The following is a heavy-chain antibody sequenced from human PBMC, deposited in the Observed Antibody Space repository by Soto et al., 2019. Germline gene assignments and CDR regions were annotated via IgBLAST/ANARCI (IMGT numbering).Heavy chain of an antibody. J-gene: IGHJ4*02. Sequence: EVQLVESGGGLVQPGGSLRLSCAASGFIFDDFAMHWVRQAPGKGLEWVSGLSWNGATIVYAASVKGRFTISRDNAKNALYMEMNSLRPEDTALYFCVKVLNWPGPFDSWGQGTLVTVSS. CDR2: LSWNGATI. D-gene: IGHD1-20*01. V-gene: IGHV3-9*01. CDR3: VKVLNWPGPFDS. CDR1: GFIFDDFA.